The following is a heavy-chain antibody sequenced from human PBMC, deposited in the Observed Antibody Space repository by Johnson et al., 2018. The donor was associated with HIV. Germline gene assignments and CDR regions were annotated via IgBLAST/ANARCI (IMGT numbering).Heavy chain of an antibody. Sequence: QVQLVESGGGMVQPGGSLRLSCAASGLTFSGSGMHWVRQAPGKGLKWVAFTRYDGSNKHYVDSVKGRFTISRDNSKNTLYLQMNSLLPEDTAVYYCAKSDSGYDAFDIWGQGTMVTVSS. D-gene: IGHD5-12*01. CDR1: GLTFSGSG. CDR2: TRYDGSNK. V-gene: IGHV3-30*02. J-gene: IGHJ3*02. CDR3: AKSDSGYDAFDI.